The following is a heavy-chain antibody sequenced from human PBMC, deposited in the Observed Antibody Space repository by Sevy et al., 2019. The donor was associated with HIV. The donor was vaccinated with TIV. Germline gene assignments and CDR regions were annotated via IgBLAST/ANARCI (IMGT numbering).Heavy chain of an antibody. CDR3: ARGDMVSPDAFDI. J-gene: IGHJ3*02. Sequence: GGSLRLSCAASEFTFSDYYMSWFRQAPGKGLEWVSYISNSGSDIYYADSVKGRFTISRDNPKKSLYLQMNSLRVEDTAVYYCARGDMVSPDAFDIWGQGTLVTVSS. CDR2: ISNSGSDI. V-gene: IGHV3-11*01. D-gene: IGHD3-10*01. CDR1: EFTFSDYY.